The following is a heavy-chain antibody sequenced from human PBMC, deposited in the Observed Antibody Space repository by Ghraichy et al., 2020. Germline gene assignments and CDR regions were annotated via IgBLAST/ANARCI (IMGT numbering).Heavy chain of an antibody. CDR2: IYYSGST. D-gene: IGHD6-13*01. CDR1: GGSISSYY. CDR3: ARITKQQLVRGGYYYYYGMDV. V-gene: IGHV4-59*01. J-gene: IGHJ6*02. Sequence: SETLSLTCTVSGGSISSYYWSWIRQPPGKGLEWIGYIYYSGSTNYNPSLKSRVTISVDTSKNQFSLKLSSVTAADTAVYYCARITKQQLVRGGYYYYYGMDVWGQGTTVTVSS.